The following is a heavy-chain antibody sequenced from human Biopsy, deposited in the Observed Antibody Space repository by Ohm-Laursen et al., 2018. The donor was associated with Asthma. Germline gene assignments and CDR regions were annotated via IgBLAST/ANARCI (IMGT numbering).Heavy chain of an antibody. D-gene: IGHD3-22*01. CDR2: IYSGGTS. CDR1: GFAVSRDH. V-gene: IGHV3-53*01. J-gene: IGHJ4*02. CDR3: ARGDSSNWSHYYFDY. Sequence: GSPRLSCAASGFAVSRDHMFWVRQAPGNGLEWVSVIYSGGTSHTADSVRGRFTISRDYSKNTLYLQMHSLRAEDTAVYYCARGDSSNWSHYYFDYWGQGTLVTVSS.